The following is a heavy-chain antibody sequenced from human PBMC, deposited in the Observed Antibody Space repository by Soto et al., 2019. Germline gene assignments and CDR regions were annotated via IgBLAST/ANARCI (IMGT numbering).Heavy chain of an antibody. D-gene: IGHD3-9*01. J-gene: IGHJ2*01. CDR1: GGSVSGGSYC. CDR2: VYNSGST. V-gene: IGHV4-61*01. CDR3: ARVPLTTYFDL. Sequence: QVQLQESGPGLVKPSETLSLTCTVSGGSVSGGSYCWRWTRHPPWEALECLGYVYNSGSTTYNPSRKSPVTTSVYTSKNQFSLGLSSVTAADTAVYYCARVPLTTYFDLWGRGTLVTVSS.